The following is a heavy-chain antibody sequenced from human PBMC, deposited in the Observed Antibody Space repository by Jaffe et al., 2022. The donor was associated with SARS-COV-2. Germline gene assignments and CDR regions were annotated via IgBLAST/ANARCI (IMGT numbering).Heavy chain of an antibody. V-gene: IGHV3-30*03. CDR2: ISYDGSNK. Sequence: QVQLVESGGGVVQPGRSLRLSCAASGFTFSSYGMHWVRQAPGKGLEWVAVISYDGSNKYYADSVKGRFTISRDNSKNMLYVQMNSLRAEDTAVYYCASLNFYDSSGYTYYGLDVWGQGTTVTVSS. CDR3: ASLNFYDSSGYTYYGLDV. D-gene: IGHD3-22*01. J-gene: IGHJ6*02. CDR1: GFTFSSYG.